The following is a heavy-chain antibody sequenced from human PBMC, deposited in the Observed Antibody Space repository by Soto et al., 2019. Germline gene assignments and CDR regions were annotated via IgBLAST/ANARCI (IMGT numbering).Heavy chain of an antibody. Sequence: XGSLRLSCSASGLTLSSYAMHWVRQAPGKGLDWVAVISYDGSNKYYADSVKGRFTISRDNSKNTLYLQMNSLRAEDTAVYYCARDYESSGYLDHWGQGTLVTVSS. D-gene: IGHD3-22*01. CDR1: GLTLSSYA. V-gene: IGHV3-30-3*01. CDR3: ARDYESSGYLDH. J-gene: IGHJ4*02. CDR2: ISYDGSNK.